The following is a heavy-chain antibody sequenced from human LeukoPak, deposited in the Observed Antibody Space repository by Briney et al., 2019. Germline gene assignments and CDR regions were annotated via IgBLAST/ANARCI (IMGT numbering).Heavy chain of an antibody. D-gene: IGHD6-13*01. CDR2: IYYSGST. CDR1: SGSISSFY. V-gene: IGHV4-59*08. CDR3: ARLNRIAAAGPNWFDP. J-gene: IGHJ5*02. Sequence: SESLSLTCTVSSGSISSFYWSWIRQPPGKGLEWIGYIYYSGSTNYNPSLKSRVTISVDTSKNQFFLKPSSVTAADTAVYYCARLNRIAAAGPNWFDPWGQGTLVTVSS.